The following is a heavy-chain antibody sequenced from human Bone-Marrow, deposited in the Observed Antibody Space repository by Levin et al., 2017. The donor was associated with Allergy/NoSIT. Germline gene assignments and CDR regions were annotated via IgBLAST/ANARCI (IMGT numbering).Heavy chain of an antibody. CDR2: IWYDGTNK. CDR1: GFTFSTYT. J-gene: IGHJ6*03. D-gene: IGHD1-1*01. Sequence: GGSLRLSCAASGFTFSTYTMHWVRRAPGKGLDWVALIWYDGTNKYYADSVKGRFTISRDNSGSTLNLQMDSLRPEDSAVYFCARGIWNRDYYMDVWGRGTTDTVSS. V-gene: IGHV3-30*04. CDR3: ARGIWNRDYYMDV.